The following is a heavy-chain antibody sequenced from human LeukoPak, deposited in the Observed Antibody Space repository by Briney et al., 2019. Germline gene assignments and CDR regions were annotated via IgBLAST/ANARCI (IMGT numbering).Heavy chain of an antibody. Sequence: SETLSLTCTVSGGSISSSSYYWGWIRQPPGKGLEWIGSIYYSGSTYYNPSLKSRVTISVDTSKNQFSLKLSSVTAADTAVYYCARDLGNGLLWFGELFTFDYWGQGTLVSVSS. J-gene: IGHJ4*02. CDR3: ARDLGNGLLWFGELFTFDY. CDR2: IYYSGST. V-gene: IGHV4-39*07. CDR1: GGSISSSSYY. D-gene: IGHD3-10*01.